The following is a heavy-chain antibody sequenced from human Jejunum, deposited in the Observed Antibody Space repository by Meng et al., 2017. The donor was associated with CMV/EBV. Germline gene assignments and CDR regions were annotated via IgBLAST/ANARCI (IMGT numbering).Heavy chain of an antibody. Sequence: GYTFFSYGINWVRQAPGQGLEWMGWISGYNGNTNYAQKFQDRLTMTTDTSTSTAYMDLRSLRSDDTAVYYCTRGAGNSWYRSLFDYWGQGTLVTVSS. CDR3: TRGAGNSWYRSLFDY. J-gene: IGHJ4*02. CDR1: GYTFFSYG. V-gene: IGHV1-18*01. CDR2: ISGYNGNT. D-gene: IGHD6-13*01.